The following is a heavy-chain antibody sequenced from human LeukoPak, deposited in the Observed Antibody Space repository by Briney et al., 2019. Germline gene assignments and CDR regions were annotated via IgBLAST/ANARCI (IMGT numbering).Heavy chain of an antibody. J-gene: IGHJ4*02. Sequence: PGGSLRLSCAASGFTFSSYSMNWVRQAPGKGLEWVSSISSSSSYIYYADSVKGRFTISRDNAKNSLYLQMNSLRAEDTAVYYCAREKASVWYYYGSGSYYFDYWGQGTLVTVSS. D-gene: IGHD3-10*01. CDR2: ISSSSSYI. V-gene: IGHV3-21*01. CDR1: GFTFSSYS. CDR3: AREKASVWYYYGSGSYYFDY.